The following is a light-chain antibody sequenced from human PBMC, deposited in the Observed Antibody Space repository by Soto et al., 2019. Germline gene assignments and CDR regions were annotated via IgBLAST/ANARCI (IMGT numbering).Light chain of an antibody. V-gene: IGKV1-39*01. Sequence: DIQMTQSPSSLSASVGDRVTITCRASQTIRYSLNWYQQKPGKAPKVLIYDASTLQSGVPPRFSGSGSGTDFALTISSLQPDDFAAYYCHQSAGSRTWTFGQGTRVE. CDR3: HQSAGSRTWT. J-gene: IGKJ1*01. CDR1: QTIRYS. CDR2: DAS.